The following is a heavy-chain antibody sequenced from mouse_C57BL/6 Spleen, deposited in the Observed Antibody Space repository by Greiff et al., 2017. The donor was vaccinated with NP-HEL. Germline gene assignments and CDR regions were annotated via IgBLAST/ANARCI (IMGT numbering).Heavy chain of an antibody. Sequence: EVKLMESGAELVRPGASVKLSCTASGFNIKDYYMHWVKQRPEQGLEWIGRIDPEDGDTEYAPKFQGKATMTADTSSNTAYLQLSSLTSEDTAVYYCTTWYYGSRGGYFDVWGTGTTVTVSS. CDR3: TTWYYGSRGGYFDV. CDR1: GFNIKDYY. J-gene: IGHJ1*03. CDR2: IDPEDGDT. D-gene: IGHD1-1*01. V-gene: IGHV14-1*01.